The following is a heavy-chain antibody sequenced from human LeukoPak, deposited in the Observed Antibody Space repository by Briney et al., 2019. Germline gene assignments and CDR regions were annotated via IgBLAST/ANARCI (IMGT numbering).Heavy chain of an antibody. Sequence: ASVNVSRKASGYTFTNYGVSWVRQAPGQGLEWMGWISGYNGDTKSAEKFQGRVTMTTDQSTSTAYMDLRSLTSDDTAVYFCARDRFNVIRGVGAVDFDLWGQGTLVTVSS. CDR3: ARDRFNVIRGVGAVDFDL. CDR2: ISGYNGDT. CDR1: GYTFTNYG. D-gene: IGHD3-10*01. J-gene: IGHJ4*02. V-gene: IGHV1-18*01.